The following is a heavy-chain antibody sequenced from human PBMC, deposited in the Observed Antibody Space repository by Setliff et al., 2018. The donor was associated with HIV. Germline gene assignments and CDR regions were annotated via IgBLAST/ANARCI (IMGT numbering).Heavy chain of an antibody. J-gene: IGHJ6*02. CDR2: IYHSEYT. CDR1: GGSISSDNW. D-gene: IGHD2-2*01. CDR3: ARGHCSGTNCYGVDYYGMDV. Sequence: ETLSLTCAVSGGSISSDNWWTWVRQAPGKGLEWIGEIYHSEYTNYNPSLKSRVSMSVDKSKNQFSVKLTSMTAADTAVYYCARGHCSGTNCYGVDYYGMDVWGQGTTVTVSS. V-gene: IGHV4-4*02.